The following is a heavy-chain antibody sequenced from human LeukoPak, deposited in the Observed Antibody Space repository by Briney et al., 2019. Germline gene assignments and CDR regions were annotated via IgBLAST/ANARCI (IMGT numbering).Heavy chain of an antibody. J-gene: IGHJ4*02. CDR2: IYYSGST. CDR3: ARGRGSGSYDYFDY. CDR1: GGSISSYY. D-gene: IGHD1-26*01. Sequence: TSETLSLTCTVSGGSISSYYWSWIRQPPGKGLEWLGYIYYSGSTNYNPSLKSRVTISVDTSKNQFSLKLSSVTAADTAVYYCARGRGSGSYDYFDYWGQGTLVTVSS. V-gene: IGHV4-59*01.